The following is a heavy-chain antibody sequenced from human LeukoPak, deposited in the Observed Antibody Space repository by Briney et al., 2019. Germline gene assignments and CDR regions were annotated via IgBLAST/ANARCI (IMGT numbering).Heavy chain of an antibody. J-gene: IGHJ4*02. CDR2: IYSDGTT. V-gene: IGHV3-53*01. D-gene: IGHD2-15*01. Sequence: QPGGSLRLSCAASGFTVSSTYMSWVPQAPGKGLEWVSVIYSDGTTYYADSVKGRFTISSDNSKNTLFLQVNSLRAEDTAVYYCARRYCSGGYCSSLGWGQGTLVTVSS. CDR3: ARRYCSGGYCSSLG. CDR1: GFTVSSTY.